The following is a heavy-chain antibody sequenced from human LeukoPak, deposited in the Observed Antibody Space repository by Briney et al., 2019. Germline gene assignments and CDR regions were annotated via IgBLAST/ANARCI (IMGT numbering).Heavy chain of an antibody. Sequence: GGSLRLSCAASGFTFSSYGMHWVRQAPGKGLEWVAFIRYDGSNKYYVDSVKGRFTISGDNSKNTLYLQKNSLRAEDTAVYYCAKDMGRRSIAVDGTKYRSAWYLDYWGQGTLVTVSS. V-gene: IGHV3-30*02. CDR1: GFTFSSYG. CDR2: IRYDGSNK. J-gene: IGHJ4*02. CDR3: AKDMGRRSIAVDGTKYRSAWYLDY. D-gene: IGHD6-13*01.